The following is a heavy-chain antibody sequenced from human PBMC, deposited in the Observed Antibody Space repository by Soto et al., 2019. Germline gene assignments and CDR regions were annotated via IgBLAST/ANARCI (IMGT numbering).Heavy chain of an antibody. CDR2: IYYSGST. J-gene: IGHJ5*02. CDR1: GGSINSSSYF. D-gene: IGHD6-19*01. CDR3: ARHYSSGSRNWFDP. Sequence: SETLSLTCSVSGGSINSSSYFWGWVRQPPGKGLEWIGSIYYSGSTYYNPSLRSRVTISVDTSKNQFSLKLSSVTAADTAVFFCARHYSSGSRNWFDPWGQGTLVTVSS. V-gene: IGHV4-39*01.